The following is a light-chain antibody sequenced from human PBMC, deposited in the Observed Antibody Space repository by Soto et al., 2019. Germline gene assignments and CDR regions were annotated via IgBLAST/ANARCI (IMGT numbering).Light chain of an antibody. J-gene: IGKJ1*01. CDR3: QQYGSSLWT. CDR1: QSVSSSY. V-gene: IGKV3-20*01. Sequence: ETVLTQSPGTLSSSPGERVTLFCRASQSVSSSYLAWYQQKPGQAPRLLIHGASSRATGIPDRFSGSGSGTAFTLTISRLEPEDVAVYYCQQYGSSLWTFGQWTKVAIK. CDR2: GAS.